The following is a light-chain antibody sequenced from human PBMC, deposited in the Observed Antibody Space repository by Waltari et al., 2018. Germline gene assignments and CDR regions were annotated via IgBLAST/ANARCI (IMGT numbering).Light chain of an antibody. Sequence: DVVMTQSPLSLPVSLGPPASISCRSSQHLVHTDGHTYRTWFQQRPGQSPRRLIYKVSNRDSGVPDRFSGSGSDTAFTLKISRVEAEDVGIYYCMQATNWPLTFGQGTKVEIQ. CDR3: MQATNWPLT. CDR1: QHLVHTDGHTY. J-gene: IGKJ1*01. CDR2: KVS. V-gene: IGKV2-30*02.